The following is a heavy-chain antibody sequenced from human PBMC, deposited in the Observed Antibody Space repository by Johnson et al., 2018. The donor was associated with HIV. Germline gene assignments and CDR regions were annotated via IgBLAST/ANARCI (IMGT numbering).Heavy chain of an antibody. CDR2: IKSKTDGGTT. CDR3: TTDYHVVFGGFDI. J-gene: IGHJ3*02. V-gene: IGHV3-15*01. D-gene: IGHD4-23*01. Sequence: VQLVESWGGVVQPGGSLRLSCAASGFTFSSYAMSWVRQAPEKGLEWVGRIKSKTDGGTTDYAAPVQGRFTISRDDSKNTLYLQMNSLKTEDTAVYYCTTDYHVVFGGFDIWGQGTMVTVSS. CDR1: GFTFSSYA.